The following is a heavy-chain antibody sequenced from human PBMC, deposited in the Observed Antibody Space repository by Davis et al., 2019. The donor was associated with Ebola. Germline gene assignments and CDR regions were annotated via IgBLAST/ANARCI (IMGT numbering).Heavy chain of an antibody. CDR3: ARGSQWLGPDY. CDR2: IYYSGTT. D-gene: IGHD6-19*01. CDR1: GGSISNYY. Sequence: MPSETLSLTCTVSGGSISNYYWSWIRQPPGKGLEWIGYIYYSGTTHYNPSLRGRVTISVDTSKKHFSLKLGSVTAADTAVYYCARGSQWLGPDYWGQGTLVTVSS. V-gene: IGHV4-59*01. J-gene: IGHJ4*02.